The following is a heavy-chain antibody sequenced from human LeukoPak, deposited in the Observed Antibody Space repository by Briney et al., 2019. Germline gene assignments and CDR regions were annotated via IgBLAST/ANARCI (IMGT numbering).Heavy chain of an antibody. Sequence: PGGSLRLSCAPSGFTFSSYWMSWVRHAPGKGLEWVANIKQDGSEKYHVDYVKGRFTVSRDNSKNTLYLQMNSLRAEDTAVYYCARRAGAYSHPYDYWGQGTLVTVSS. CDR1: GFTFSSYW. CDR2: IKQDGSEK. D-gene: IGHD4/OR15-4a*01. V-gene: IGHV3-7*03. CDR3: ARRAGAYSHPYDY. J-gene: IGHJ4*02.